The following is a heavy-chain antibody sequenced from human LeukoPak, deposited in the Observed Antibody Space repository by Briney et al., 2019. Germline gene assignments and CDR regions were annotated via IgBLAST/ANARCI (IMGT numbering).Heavy chain of an antibody. Sequence: SETLSLTCTVSNGSISIYYWSWVRQPAGKGLEWIGRISASGSTNYNPSLKSRVTMSLDTSKNQFSLKLSSVTAADTAVYYCARDIVATISGDYWGQGTLVTVSS. D-gene: IGHD5-12*01. CDR1: NGSISIYY. CDR3: ARDIVATISGDY. J-gene: IGHJ4*02. V-gene: IGHV4-4*07. CDR2: ISASGST.